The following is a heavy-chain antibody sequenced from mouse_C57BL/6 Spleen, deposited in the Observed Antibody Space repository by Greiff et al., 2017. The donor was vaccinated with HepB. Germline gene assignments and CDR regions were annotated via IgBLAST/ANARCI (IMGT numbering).Heavy chain of an antibody. Sequence: QVQLQQPGAELVKPGASVKMSCKASGYTFTSYWITWVKQRPGQGLEWIGDIYPGSGSTNYNEKFKSKATLTVDTSSSTAYMQLSSLTSEDSAVYYCAMGYSNYEGFAYWGQGTLVTVSA. V-gene: IGHV1-55*01. CDR3: AMGYSNYEGFAY. CDR2: IYPGSGST. CDR1: GYTFTSYW. J-gene: IGHJ3*01. D-gene: IGHD2-5*01.